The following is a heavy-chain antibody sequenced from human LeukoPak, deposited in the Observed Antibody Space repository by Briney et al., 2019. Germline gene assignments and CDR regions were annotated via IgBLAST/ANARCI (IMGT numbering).Heavy chain of an antibody. D-gene: IGHD2-15*01. Sequence: PSETLSLTCTVSGGSISSGDYYWSWIRQPPGKGLEWIGDIYYSGSTYYNPSPKSRVTISVDTSKNQFSLKLSSVTAADTAVYYCASDSGIVAHAFDIWGQGTMVTVSS. V-gene: IGHV4-30-4*01. CDR1: GGSISSGDYY. J-gene: IGHJ3*02. CDR3: ASDSGIVAHAFDI. CDR2: IYYSGST.